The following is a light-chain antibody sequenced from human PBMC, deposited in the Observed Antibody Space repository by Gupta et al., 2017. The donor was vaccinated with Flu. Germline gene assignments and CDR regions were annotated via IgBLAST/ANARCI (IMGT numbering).Light chain of an antibody. CDR2: EVS. CDR1: QTLLRSDVMTY. V-gene: IGKV2D-29*01. Sequence: IVVTQHTLYLSVTPGQPDTIPCKSSQTLLRSDVMTYLYWYVQKPGQPPQLLIYEVSNRFSGVPDRFSGSGSGTDFTLKINRVEAEDFGVYYCMQSAYLPLTFGGGTKVEIK. CDR3: MQSAYLPLT. J-gene: IGKJ4*01.